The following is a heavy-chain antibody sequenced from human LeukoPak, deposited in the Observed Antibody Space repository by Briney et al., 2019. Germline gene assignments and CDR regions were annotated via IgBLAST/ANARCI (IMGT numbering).Heavy chain of an antibody. CDR1: GFSFRNFV. V-gene: IGHV3-23*03. J-gene: IGHJ6*03. Sequence: PGGSLRLSCAASGFSFRNFVKSWVRQAPGKGLEWVSSINNDGHHTYYADSVMGRFTISRDDSKNTIYLQMNSLRADDTAVYYCVKADYYSYYMGVWGRGVTVTVSS. CDR2: INNDGHHT. CDR3: VKADYYSYYMGV.